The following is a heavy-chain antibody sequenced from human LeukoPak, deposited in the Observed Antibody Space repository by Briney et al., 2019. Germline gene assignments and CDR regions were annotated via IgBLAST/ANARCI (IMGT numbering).Heavy chain of an antibody. CDR1: GGSISSYY. J-gene: IGHJ6*02. CDR3: ARDLIDTAMANHGMDA. CDR2: TYTSGST. Sequence: SETLSLTCTVSGGSISSYYWSWIRQPAGKGLEWIGRTYTSGSTNYNPSLKSRVTMSVDTSKNQFSLKLSSVTAADTAVYYCARDLIDTAMANHGMDAWGQGTTVTVSS. V-gene: IGHV4-4*07. D-gene: IGHD5-18*01.